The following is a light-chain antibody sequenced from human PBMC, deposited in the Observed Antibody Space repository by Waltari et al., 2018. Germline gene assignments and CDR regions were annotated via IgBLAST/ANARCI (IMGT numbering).Light chain of an antibody. J-gene: IGLJ1*01. CDR3: CSYTSSDTYV. CDR2: DVV. Sequence: SALPPPASVSGPPGQSITFSCTRPRRDFRLLDYVSWYQQRPGKVPRLIIYDVVKRPSGVSNRFSGSMSGYTATLTISGLQAEDEADYYCCSYTSSDTYVFGSGTTVTVL. V-gene: IGLV2-14*03. CDR1: RRDFRLLDY.